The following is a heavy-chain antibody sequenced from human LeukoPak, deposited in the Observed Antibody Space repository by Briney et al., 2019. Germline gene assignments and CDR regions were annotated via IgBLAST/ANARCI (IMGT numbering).Heavy chain of an antibody. J-gene: IGHJ6*02. D-gene: IGHD6-13*01. CDR1: GFTFSSYA. CDR3: AKDGSSSWYVDYYYYGMDV. CDR2: ISGSGGST. V-gene: IGHV3-23*01. Sequence: GGSLRLSCAASGFTFSSYAMSWVRQAPGKGLEWVSAISGSGGSTYYADSVKGRFTISRDNSKNTLYLQMNSLGAEDTAVYYCAKDGSSSWYVDYYYYGMDVCGQGTTVTVSS.